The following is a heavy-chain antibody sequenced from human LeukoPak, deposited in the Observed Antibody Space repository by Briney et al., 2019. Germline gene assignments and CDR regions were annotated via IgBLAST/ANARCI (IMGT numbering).Heavy chain of an antibody. V-gene: IGHV1-2*06. J-gene: IGHJ4*02. CDR3: AGEASYDSSGPSYFDY. CDR1: GYTFTGYY. CDR2: INLNSGGT. Sequence: GASVKVSCKASGYTFTGYYMHWVRQAPGQGLEWMGRINLNSGGTNYAQKFQGRVTMTRDTSISTAYMELSRLRSDDTAVYYCAGEASYDSSGPSYFDYWGQGTLVTVSS. D-gene: IGHD3-22*01.